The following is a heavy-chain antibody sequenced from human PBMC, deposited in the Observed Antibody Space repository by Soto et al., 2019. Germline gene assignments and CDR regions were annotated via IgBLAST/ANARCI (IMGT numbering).Heavy chain of an antibody. CDR1: GFTFSSYG. D-gene: IGHD2-2*01. V-gene: IGHV3-33*01. Sequence: ESGGGVVQPGRSPRLSCAASGFTFSSYGMHWVRQAPGKGLEWVAVIWYDGSNKYYADSVKGRFTISRDNSKNTLYLQMNSLRAEDTAVYYCARMGCSSTSCPDAFDIWGQGTMVTVSS. CDR2: IWYDGSNK. CDR3: ARMGCSSTSCPDAFDI. J-gene: IGHJ3*02.